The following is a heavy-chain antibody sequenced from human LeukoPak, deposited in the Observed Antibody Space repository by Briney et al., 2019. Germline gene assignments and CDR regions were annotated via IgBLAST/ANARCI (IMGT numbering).Heavy chain of an antibody. J-gene: IGHJ3*02. CDR1: GGSISSSSYY. Sequence: PSETLSLTCTVSGGSISSSSYYWGWIRQPPGKGLEWIGSIYYSGSTYYNPSLKSRVTISVDTSKNQFSLKLSSVTAADTAVYYCARVKALVLRYFDWPRRDAFDIWGQGTMVTVSS. D-gene: IGHD3-9*01. CDR3: ARVKALVLRYFDWPRRDAFDI. CDR2: IYYSGST. V-gene: IGHV4-39*01.